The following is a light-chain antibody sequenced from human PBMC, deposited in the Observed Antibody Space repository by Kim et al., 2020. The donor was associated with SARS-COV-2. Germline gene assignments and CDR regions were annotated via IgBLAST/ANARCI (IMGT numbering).Light chain of an antibody. Sequence: TTTSTGSSSDVGGYNYVTWYQQHPGKAPKLMIYEVTKRPSGVPDRFSGSKSDNTASLTVSGLQAEDEADYYCSSHAGSNNYVVFGGGTKLTVL. CDR3: SSHAGSNNYVV. CDR1: SSDVGGYNY. J-gene: IGLJ2*01. CDR2: EVT. V-gene: IGLV2-8*01.